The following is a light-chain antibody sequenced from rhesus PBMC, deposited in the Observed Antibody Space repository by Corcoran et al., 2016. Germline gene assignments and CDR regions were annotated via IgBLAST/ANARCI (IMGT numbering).Light chain of an antibody. V-gene: IGKV1-25*01. CDR2: EAS. Sequence: DIQMTQSPSSLSASVGDRVTITCRASQGITNDLAWYQQKPGETPKLLIYEASSLQSGLPSRFSGSGSGTDFTLTISSLQPEDFATYYCQHYYSTPFTFGPGTKLDIK. J-gene: IGKJ3*01. CDR3: QHYYSTPFT. CDR1: QGITND.